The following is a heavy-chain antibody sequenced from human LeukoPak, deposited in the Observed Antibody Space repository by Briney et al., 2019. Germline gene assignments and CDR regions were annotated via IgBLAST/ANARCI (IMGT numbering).Heavy chain of an antibody. J-gene: IGHJ4*02. D-gene: IGHD5-18*01. CDR2: ISSGSSYI. CDR1: GFTFSTFC. Sequence: GGSLRLSCAASGFTFSTFCMNWVRQAPGKGMEWVSYISSGSSYIYYADSVKGRFNISRDNAKNSLYLQMNSLRGEDTAVYYCARDFTAVGDYWGEGTLVTVSS. V-gene: IGHV3-21*01. CDR3: ARDFTAVGDY.